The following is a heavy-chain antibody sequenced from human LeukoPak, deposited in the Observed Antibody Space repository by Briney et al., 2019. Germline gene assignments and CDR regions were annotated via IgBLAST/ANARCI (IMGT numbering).Heavy chain of an antibody. V-gene: IGHV4-39*07. Sequence: SETLSLTCTVSGGSISSSSYYWGWIRQPPGKGLEWIGSIYYSGSTYYNPSLKSRVTISVDTSKNQFSLKLSSVTAADTAVYYCARVGDSSSWYSSTNNYYYYMDVWGKGTTVTVSS. J-gene: IGHJ6*03. CDR1: GGSISSSSYY. D-gene: IGHD6-13*01. CDR3: ARVGDSSSWYSSTNNYYYYMDV. CDR2: IYYSGST.